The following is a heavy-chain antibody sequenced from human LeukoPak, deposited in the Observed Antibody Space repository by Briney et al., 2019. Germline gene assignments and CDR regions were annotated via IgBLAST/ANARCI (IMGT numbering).Heavy chain of an antibody. V-gene: IGHV3-30*18. CDR2: ISYDGSNK. J-gene: IGHJ3*02. D-gene: IGHD2-21*02. Sequence: PGRSLRLSCAASGFTFSSYGMHWVRQAPGKGLEWVALISYDGSNKYYADSVKGRFTVSRDNSKNTLYLQMNSLRTEDTAVYYCAKTVEGGAWDAFDIWGQGTMVTVSS. CDR1: GFTFSSYG. CDR3: AKTVEGGAWDAFDI.